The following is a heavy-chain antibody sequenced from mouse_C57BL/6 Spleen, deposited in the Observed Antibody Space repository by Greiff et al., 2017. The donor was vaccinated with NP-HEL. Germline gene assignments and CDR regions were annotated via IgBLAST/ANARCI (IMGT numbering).Heavy chain of an antibody. CDR3: ARSPVVATSHWYFDV. J-gene: IGHJ1*03. CDR2: IYPGDGDT. Sequence: VKLMESGPELVKPGASVKISCKASGYAFSSSWMNWVKQRPGKGLEWIGRIYPGDGDTNYNGKFKGKATLTADKSSSTAYMQLSSLTSEDSAVYFCARSPVVATSHWYFDVWGTGTTVTVSS. D-gene: IGHD1-1*01. V-gene: IGHV1-82*01. CDR1: GYAFSSSW.